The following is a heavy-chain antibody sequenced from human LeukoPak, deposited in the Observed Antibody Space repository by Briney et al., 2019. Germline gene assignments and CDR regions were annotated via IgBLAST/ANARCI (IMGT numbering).Heavy chain of an antibody. V-gene: IGHV1-2*02. CDR3: AREDRYCSGGSCPEYYFDY. Sequence: ASVKNSCKASGYTFTSYYMNWGRQAPGQGLEWMGWSNPNSGATNYAQQFQRSDTMTRDTSTSTAYMELSRLGSDDTAVYCCAREDRYCSGGSCPEYYFDYWGQGTLVTVSS. D-gene: IGHD2-15*01. CDR2: SNPNSGAT. CDR1: GYTFTSYY. J-gene: IGHJ4*02.